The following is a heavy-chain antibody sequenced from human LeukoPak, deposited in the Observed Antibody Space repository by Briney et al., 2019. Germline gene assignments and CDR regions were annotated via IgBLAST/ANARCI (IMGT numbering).Heavy chain of an antibody. J-gene: IGHJ6*03. CDR3: AREGMVATLNYYYYYMDV. Sequence: GGSLRLSCAASGFTFSSYWMSWVRQAPGKGLEWVATIRQDGSQKYYVDSVKGRFTISRDNAKNSLYLQMNSLRAEDTAVYYCAREGMVATLNYYYYYMDVWGKGTTVTISS. V-gene: IGHV3-7*01. D-gene: IGHD5-12*01. CDR1: GFTFSSYW. CDR2: IRQDGSQK.